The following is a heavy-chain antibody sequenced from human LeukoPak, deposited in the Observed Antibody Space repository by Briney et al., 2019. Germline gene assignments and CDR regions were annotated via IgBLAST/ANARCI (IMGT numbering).Heavy chain of an antibody. J-gene: IGHJ5*02. CDR3: ARDLAVAGTNVDWFDP. CDR1: GYTFTSYA. V-gene: IGHV1-3*01. CDR2: INACNGNT. Sequence: ASVKVSCKASGYTFTSYAMHWVRQAPGQRLEWMGWINACNGNTKYSQKFQGRVTITRDTSASTAYMELSSLRSEDTAVYYCARDLAVAGTNVDWFDPWGRETLVTVSS. D-gene: IGHD6-19*01.